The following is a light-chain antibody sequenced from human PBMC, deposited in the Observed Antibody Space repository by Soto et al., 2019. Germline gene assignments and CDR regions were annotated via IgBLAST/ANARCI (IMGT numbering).Light chain of an antibody. CDR3: QQYNSYSEWT. CDR2: DAS. J-gene: IGKJ1*01. V-gene: IGKV1-5*01. Sequence: DIQMTQSPSTLSASVGDRVTITCRASQSISSWLAWYQQKPGKAPKLLIYDASSLESGVPSRFSGSGSGTEFTLTISSLQPDDFATYYCQQYNSYSEWTFGQRTKADIK. CDR1: QSISSW.